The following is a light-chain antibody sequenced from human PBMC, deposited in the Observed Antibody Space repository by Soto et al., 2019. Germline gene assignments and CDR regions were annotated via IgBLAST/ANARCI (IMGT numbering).Light chain of an antibody. CDR3: QQYGSSPRT. CDR2: GAS. J-gene: IGKJ1*01. CDR1: QGVSSSY. Sequence: EIVLTQSPGTLSLSPGERATLSCRASQGVSSSYLAWHQQKPGQAPRLLIYGASSRATGIPDRFSGRGSGTDFTLTNSRLQPEDGAVYYCQQYGSSPRTFGQGTKVEIK. V-gene: IGKV3-20*01.